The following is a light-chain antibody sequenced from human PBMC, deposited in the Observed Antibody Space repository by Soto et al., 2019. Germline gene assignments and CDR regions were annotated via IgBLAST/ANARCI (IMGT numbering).Light chain of an antibody. CDR2: GPS. CDR1: QILSIN. J-gene: IGKJ5*01. Sequence: IVMTHSPATLCGSPGEIATLSFRASQILSINFALYQQKPGQAARLLIHGPSTRATGVTARFSGSGSGTEFTLTISSLHSEDFAVYYCQQYNNWPPTFGQGTRLEI. CDR3: QQYNNWPPT. V-gene: IGKV3-15*01.